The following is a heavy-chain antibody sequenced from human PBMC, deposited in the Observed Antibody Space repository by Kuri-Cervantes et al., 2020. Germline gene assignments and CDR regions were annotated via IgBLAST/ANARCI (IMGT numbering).Heavy chain of an antibody. J-gene: IGHJ4*02. CDR2: INPSGGST. CDR3: TTGGTTGIWDY. D-gene: IGHD1-14*01. CDR1: GYTFTTPG. Sequence: ASVKVSCKASGYTFTTPGIHWVRQAPGQGLEWMGIINPSGGSTSYAQKFQGRVTMTRDTSTSTVYMELSSLRSEDTAVYYCTTGGTTGIWDYWGQGTLVTVSS. V-gene: IGHV1-46*01.